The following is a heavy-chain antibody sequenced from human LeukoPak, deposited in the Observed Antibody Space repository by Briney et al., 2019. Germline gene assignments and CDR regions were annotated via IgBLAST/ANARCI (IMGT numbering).Heavy chain of an antibody. D-gene: IGHD5-18*01. CDR3: ARDQVDTAMAAFDY. CDR2: ISAYNGNT. CDR1: GYTFTSYG. J-gene: IGHJ4*02. Sequence: ASVKVSCKASGYTFTSYGNSWVRQAPGQGLEWMGWISAYNGNTNYAQKLQGRVTMTTDTSTSTAYMELRSLRSDDTAVYYCARDQVDTAMAAFDYWGQGTLVTVSS. V-gene: IGHV1-18*01.